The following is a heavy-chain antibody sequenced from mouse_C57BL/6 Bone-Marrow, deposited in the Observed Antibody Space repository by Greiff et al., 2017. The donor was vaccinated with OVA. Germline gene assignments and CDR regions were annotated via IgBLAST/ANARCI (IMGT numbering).Heavy chain of an antibody. CDR1: GFTFSSYA. J-gene: IGHJ2*01. CDR2: ISDGGSYT. CDR3: ARESDGYYFDY. Sequence: EVKLVESGGGLVKPGGSLKLSCAASGFTFSSYAMSWVRQTPEKRLEWVATISDGGSYTYYPDNVKGRFTIFRDNAKNNLYLQMSHLKSEDTAMYYCARESDGYYFDYWGQGTTLTVSS. V-gene: IGHV5-4*01. D-gene: IGHD2-3*01.